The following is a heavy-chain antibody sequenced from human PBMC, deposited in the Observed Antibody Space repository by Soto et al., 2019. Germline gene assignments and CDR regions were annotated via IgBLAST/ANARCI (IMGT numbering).Heavy chain of an antibody. D-gene: IGHD6-19*01. J-gene: IGHJ4*02. CDR2: VYSSGHT. CDR3: ARSLAVPGYYFDY. Sequence: QVQLQESAPGLVKPSETLSLTCTVSGGSSINYYWTWIRQPPGKGLEWIGYVYSSGHTSYNPSLKSRVTISIDTSKNQFSLKLSSVTAADTAVYYCARSLAVPGYYFDYWGQGTLVTVSS. CDR1: GGSSINYY. V-gene: IGHV4-59*01.